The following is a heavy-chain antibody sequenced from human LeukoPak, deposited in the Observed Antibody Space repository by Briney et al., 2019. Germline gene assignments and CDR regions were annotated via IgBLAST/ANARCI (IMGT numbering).Heavy chain of an antibody. CDR2: INPNSGGT. CDR3: ATSTTVTTLLGY. V-gene: IGHV1-2*02. D-gene: IGHD4-17*01. CDR1: GYTFTGYY. J-gene: IGHJ4*02. Sequence: ASVKVSCKASGYTFTGYYMHWVRQAPGQGLEWMGWINPNSGGTNYAQKFQGRVTMTRDTSISTAYMEPSRLRSDDTAVYYCATSTTVTTLLGYWGQGTLVTVSS.